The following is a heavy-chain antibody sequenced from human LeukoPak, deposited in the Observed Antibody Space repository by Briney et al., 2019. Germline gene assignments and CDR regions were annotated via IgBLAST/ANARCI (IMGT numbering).Heavy chain of an antibody. CDR3: ARGGRDGYHGGY. V-gene: IGHV3-21*01. Sequence: KPGGSLRLSCAASGFTFSSYSMNWVRQAPGKGLEWVSSISSSSSYIYYADSVKGRFTISRDNAKNSLYLQMNSLRAEDTAVYYCARGGRDGYHGGYWGQGTLVTVSS. J-gene: IGHJ4*02. CDR1: GFTFSSYS. D-gene: IGHD5-24*01. CDR2: ISSSSSYI.